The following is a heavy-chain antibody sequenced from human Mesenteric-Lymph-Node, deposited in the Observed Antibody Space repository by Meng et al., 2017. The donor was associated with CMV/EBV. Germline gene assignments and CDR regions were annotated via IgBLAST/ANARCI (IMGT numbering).Heavy chain of an antibody. J-gene: IGHJ4*02. CDR3: AREESSGYYYYFDY. CDR2: ISYDGSNK. Sequence: LSLTCAASGFTFSSYAMHWVRQAPGKGLEWVAVISYDGSNKYYADSVKGRFTISRDNSKNTLYLQMNSLRAEDTAVYYCAREESSGYYYYFDYWGQGTLVTVSS. V-gene: IGHV3-30-3*01. CDR1: GFTFSSYA. D-gene: IGHD3-22*01.